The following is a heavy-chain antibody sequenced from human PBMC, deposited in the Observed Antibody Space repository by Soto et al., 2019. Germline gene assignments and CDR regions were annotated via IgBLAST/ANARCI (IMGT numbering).Heavy chain of an antibody. CDR3: IQSRCGGDCLQSYASYYYYGMDV. Sequence: QITLKESGPTLVKPTQTLTLTCTFSAFSLSTGGVGVGWIRQHPGKALEWLALIYWDDDKRYSPSLRSRLTITKDTSKNQVVLTMTNMDPVDTATYYCIQSRCGGDCLQSYASYYYYGMDVW. CDR2: IYWDDDK. D-gene: IGHD2-21*02. CDR1: AFSLSTGGVG. J-gene: IGHJ6*01. V-gene: IGHV2-5*02.